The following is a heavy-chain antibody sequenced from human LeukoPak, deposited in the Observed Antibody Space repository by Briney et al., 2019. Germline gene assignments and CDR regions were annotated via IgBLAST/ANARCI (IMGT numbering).Heavy chain of an antibody. CDR2: ISYDGSNK. CDR1: GFTFSSYA. V-gene: IGHV3-30*04. Sequence: GRSLRLSCAASGFTFSSYAMHWVRQAPGKGLEWVAVISYDGSNKYYADSVKGRFTISRDNSKNTLYLQMNNLRAEDTAVYYCARSRITMVRGVISDWGQGTLVTVSS. CDR3: ARSRITMVRGVISD. D-gene: IGHD3-10*01. J-gene: IGHJ4*02.